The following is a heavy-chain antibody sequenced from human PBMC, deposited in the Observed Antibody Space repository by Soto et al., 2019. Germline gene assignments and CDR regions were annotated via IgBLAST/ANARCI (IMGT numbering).Heavy chain of an antibody. CDR2: INGGNGGT. D-gene: IGHD7-27*01. V-gene: IGHV1-3*01. CDR3: ARSPRNWGFDY. J-gene: IGHJ4*02. Sequence: ASVKVSCKASGYTFTSYAMHWVCQAPGQMLECMVWINGGNGGTKYXXKVQGRVXXTGDTSASTAXVELSXVGCEDTAVYYCARSPRNWGFDYWGLGTLVTVSS. CDR1: GYTFTSYA.